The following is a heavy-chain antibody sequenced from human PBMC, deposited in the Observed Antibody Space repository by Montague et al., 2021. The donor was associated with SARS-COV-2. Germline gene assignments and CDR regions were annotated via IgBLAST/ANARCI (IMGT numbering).Heavy chain of an antibody. J-gene: IGHJ4*02. CDR1: GFTFRSYW. D-gene: IGHD3-10*01. CDR2: IKPDGTST. V-gene: IGHV3-74*01. CDR3: VRPLWFGDSDYFFES. Sequence: SLILSCAASGFTFRSYWMHWVRQVPVRGPVWVSRIKPDGTSTNYXASVKGRFTISRDNAKNTLSLQMNNLRAEDTAVYYCVRPLWFGDSDYFFESWGQGTLVTVSS.